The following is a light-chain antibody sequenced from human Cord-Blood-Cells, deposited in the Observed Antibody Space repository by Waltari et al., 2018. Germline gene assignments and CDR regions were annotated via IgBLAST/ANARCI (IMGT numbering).Light chain of an antibody. CDR3: SSYTSSSTWV. V-gene: IGLV2-14*03. CDR1: SSDVGGSNY. J-gene: IGLJ3*02. CDR2: DVS. Sequence: QSALTQPASVSGSPGQSLTISCTGTSSDVGGSNYVSWYQQHPGKAPKLMIYDVSNRPSGVSNRFSGSKSGNTAFLTISGLQAEDEADYYCSSYTSSSTWVFGGGTKLTVL.